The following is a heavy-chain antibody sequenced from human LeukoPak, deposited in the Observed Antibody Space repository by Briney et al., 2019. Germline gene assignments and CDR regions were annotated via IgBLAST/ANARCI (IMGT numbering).Heavy chain of an antibody. D-gene: IGHD5-12*01. CDR2: INPNIATT. Sequence: ASVKVSCKASGYTFAGYYLHWVRQAPGQGLEWMGWINPNIATTNYAQKFQGRVTMTWDTSISTAYMELSSLRSDDTAIYYCAREGNSVASPFDYWGQGPLVTVSS. CDR3: AREGNSVASPFDY. CDR1: GYTFAGYY. J-gene: IGHJ4*02. V-gene: IGHV1-2*02.